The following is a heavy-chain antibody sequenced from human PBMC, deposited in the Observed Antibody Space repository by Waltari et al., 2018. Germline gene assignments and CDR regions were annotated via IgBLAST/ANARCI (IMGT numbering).Heavy chain of an antibody. V-gene: IGHV1-3*01. CDR3: ASYRRIQLWLRPFTPFDY. Sequence: GASVKVSCKASGYTFTSYAMHWVRQAPGQRLEWMGWINAGNGNTKYSQKFQGRVTITRDTSASTAYMELSSLRSEDTAVYYCASYRRIQLWLRPFTPFDYWGQGTLVTVSS. J-gene: IGHJ4*02. CDR2: INAGNGNT. CDR1: GYTFTSYA. D-gene: IGHD5-18*01.